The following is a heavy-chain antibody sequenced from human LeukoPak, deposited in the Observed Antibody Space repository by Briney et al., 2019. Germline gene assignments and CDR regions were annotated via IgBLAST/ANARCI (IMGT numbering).Heavy chain of an antibody. CDR3: AKDRPIFKD. CDR2: ISGSGGAT. V-gene: IGHV3-23*01. CDR1: GFTFSSSA. J-gene: IGHJ4*02. Sequence: GGSLRLSCAASGFTFSSSAMSWVRQAPGRGLEWVSTISGSGGATYYADSVKGRFTISSDNSKNTLYLQMNSLRAEDTAVYYCAKDRPIFKDWGQGSLVTVSS.